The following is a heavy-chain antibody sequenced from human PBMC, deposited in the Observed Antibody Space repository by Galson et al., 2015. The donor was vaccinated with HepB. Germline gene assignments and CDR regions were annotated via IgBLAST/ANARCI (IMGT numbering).Heavy chain of an antibody. CDR2: ISPGGTR. CDR3: VKNPASYDYYKMEV. J-gene: IGHJ6*02. V-gene: IGHV3-48*01. Sequence: SLRLSCAGSGFSFVRYSMNWVRQAPGKGLEWISYISPGGTRYYADSVKGRFTISRDNGKSSLYLHMNNLRADDTAVYFCVKNPASYDYYKMEVWGQGTTVIVSS. D-gene: IGHD2/OR15-2a*01. CDR1: GFSFVRYS.